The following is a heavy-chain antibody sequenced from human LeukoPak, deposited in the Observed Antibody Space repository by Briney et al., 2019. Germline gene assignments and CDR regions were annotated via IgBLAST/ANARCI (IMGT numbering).Heavy chain of an antibody. Sequence: GGSLRLSCAASGFTFSSYSMNWVRQAPGKGLEWVSFISTSSSYIHYADSVKGRFTISRGNARNSLYLQMKSLRAEDTAVYYCVRGDGYHSLIDYWGQGTLVIVSS. CDR2: ISTSSSYI. CDR3: VRGDGYHSLIDY. V-gene: IGHV3-21*04. J-gene: IGHJ4*02. D-gene: IGHD5-24*01. CDR1: GFTFSSYS.